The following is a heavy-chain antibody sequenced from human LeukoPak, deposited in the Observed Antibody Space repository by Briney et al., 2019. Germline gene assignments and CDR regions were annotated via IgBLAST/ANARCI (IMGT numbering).Heavy chain of an antibody. Sequence: SETLSLTCTVSGYSISSGYYWGWIRQPPGKGLEWIASIYHSGSTYHNPSLKSRVTISVDTSKNQFSLKLSSVTAADTAVYYCARVGGRWSYYVAGNWFDPWGQGTLVTVSS. V-gene: IGHV4-38-2*02. CDR3: ARVGGRWSYYVAGNWFDP. J-gene: IGHJ5*02. CDR2: IYHSGST. CDR1: GYSISSGYY. D-gene: IGHD1-26*01.